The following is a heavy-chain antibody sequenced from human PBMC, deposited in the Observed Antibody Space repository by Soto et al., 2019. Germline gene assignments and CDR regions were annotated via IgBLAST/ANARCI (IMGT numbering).Heavy chain of an antibody. CDR3: AGIAARHYYYYGMDV. V-gene: IGHV4-59*01. D-gene: IGHD6-6*01. Sequence: SETLSLTCTVSGGSISSYYWSWIRQPPWKGLEWIGYIYYSGSTNYNPSLKSRVTISVDTSKNQFSLKLSSVTAADTAVYYCAGIAARHYYYYGMDVWGQGTTVTVSS. CDR1: GGSISSYY. CDR2: IYYSGST. J-gene: IGHJ6*02.